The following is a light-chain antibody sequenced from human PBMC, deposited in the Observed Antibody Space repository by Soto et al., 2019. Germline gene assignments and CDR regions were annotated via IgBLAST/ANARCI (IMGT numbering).Light chain of an antibody. CDR3: CSYAGSNYFV. J-gene: IGLJ1*01. Sequence: QSVLTQPPSVSGSPGQSVTISCTGTSSDVGGYNYVSWYQQHPGKAPKLMIYEVSERPSGVPDRFSGSKSSNTASLTISGLQAEDEADYYCCSYAGSNYFVFGTGTKVTVL. CDR1: SSDVGGYNY. V-gene: IGLV2-11*01. CDR2: EVS.